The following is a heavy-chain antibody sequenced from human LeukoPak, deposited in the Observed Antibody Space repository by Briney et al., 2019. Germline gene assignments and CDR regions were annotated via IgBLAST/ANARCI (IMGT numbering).Heavy chain of an antibody. CDR2: IWYDGSNK. D-gene: IGHD2-21*02. J-gene: IGHJ4*02. CDR1: GFPFSSYG. V-gene: IGHV3-33*08. CDR3: GRVYCDGNCYSPPLPDY. Sequence: AGGSLRLFCAASGFPFSSYGMLWVRQAPGKGLDWVAGIWYDGSNKNYADSVKGRFTISRDNSKNTLFLQMNSLRAEDRGVYYCGRVYCDGNCYSPPLPDYWGQGTLVSVSA.